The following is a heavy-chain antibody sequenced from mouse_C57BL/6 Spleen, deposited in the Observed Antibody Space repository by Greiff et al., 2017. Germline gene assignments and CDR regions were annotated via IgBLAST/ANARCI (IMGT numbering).Heavy chain of an antibody. CDR1: GYTFTSYW. CDR2: INPSSGYT. V-gene: IGHV1-7*01. CDR3: ASGIYYGYDGDAMDY. J-gene: IGHJ4*01. D-gene: IGHD2-2*01. Sequence: QVQLQQSGAELAKPGASVKLSCKASGYTFTSYWMHWVKQRPGQGLEWIGYINPSSGYTKYTQKFKDKATLTADTSSSTAYMQLSSLTYEDSAVYYCASGIYYGYDGDAMDYWGQGTSVTVSS.